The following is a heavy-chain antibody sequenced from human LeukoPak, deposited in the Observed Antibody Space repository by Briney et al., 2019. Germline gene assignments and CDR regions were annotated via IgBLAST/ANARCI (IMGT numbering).Heavy chain of an antibody. CDR2: INPNSGGT. V-gene: IGHV1-2*02. J-gene: IGHJ4*02. CDR1: GYTFTGYY. CDR3: AREGLGELTLDY. D-gene: IGHD3-16*01. Sequence: HGASVTVSCRTSGYTFTGYYMHWVRQAPGQGLEWMGWINPNSGGTNYAQKLQGRVTMTTDTSTNTAYMELRSLRSDDTAVYYCAREGLGELTLDYWGQGTLVTVSS.